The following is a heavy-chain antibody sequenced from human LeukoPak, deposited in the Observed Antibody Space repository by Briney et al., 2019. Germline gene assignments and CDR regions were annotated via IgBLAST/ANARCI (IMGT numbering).Heavy chain of an antibody. CDR3: ARDRLAATGGYYGMDV. CDR2: IIPIFGTA. Sequence: GASVKVSCKASGGTFSSYAISWVRQAPGQGLEWMGGIIPIFGTANYAQKFQGRVTITADESTSTAYMELSSLRSEDTAVYYCARDRLAATGGYYGMDVWGQGTTVTVSS. D-gene: IGHD6-25*01. J-gene: IGHJ6*02. V-gene: IGHV1-69*13. CDR1: GGTFSSYA.